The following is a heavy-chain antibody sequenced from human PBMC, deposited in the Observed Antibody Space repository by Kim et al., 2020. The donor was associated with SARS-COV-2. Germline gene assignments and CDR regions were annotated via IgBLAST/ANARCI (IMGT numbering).Heavy chain of an antibody. CDR3: AKGDGDWFSFDAFDI. J-gene: IGHJ3*02. Sequence: GGSLRLSCAASGFTFSSYAMSWVRQAPGKGLEWVSVIYSGGSSTYYADSVKGRFTISRDNSKNTLYLQMNSLRAEDTAVYYCAKGDGDWFSFDAFDIWGQGTMVTVSS. V-gene: IGHV3-23*03. CDR1: GFTFSSYA. CDR2: IYSGGSST. D-gene: IGHD3-9*01.